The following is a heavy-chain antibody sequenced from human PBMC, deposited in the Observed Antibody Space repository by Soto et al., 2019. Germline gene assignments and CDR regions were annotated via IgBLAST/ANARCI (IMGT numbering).Heavy chain of an antibody. V-gene: IGHV1-3*01. CDR2: INAGNGNT. Sequence: ASVKVSCKASGYMFTRYAMHWVRQAPGQRLEWMGWINAGNGNTKYSQKFQDRVSFSRDTSASTAYMDLRSLRSEDTAVYYCARANVAVATSPHYHSGMDVLGQGTTVIVSS. D-gene: IGHD5-12*01. CDR1: GYMFTRYA. J-gene: IGHJ6*01. CDR3: ARANVAVATSPHYHSGMDV.